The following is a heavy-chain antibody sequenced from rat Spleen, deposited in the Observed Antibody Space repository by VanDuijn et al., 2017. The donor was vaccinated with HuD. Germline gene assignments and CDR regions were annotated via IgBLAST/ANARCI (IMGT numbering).Heavy chain of an antibody. D-gene: IGHD1-10*01. CDR1: GFSLTSYH. V-gene: IGHV2-32*01. J-gene: IGHJ2*01. CDR3: ARDHGITTSDY. CDR2: IWGDGST. Sequence: QVQLKESGPGLVKPSETLSLTCTVSGFSLTSYHVSWVRQPPGKGLEWMGVIWGDGSTAYNSALKSRLSISRDTSKSQVFLKMSSLKTEDTATYYCARDHGITTSDYWGQGVMVTVSS.